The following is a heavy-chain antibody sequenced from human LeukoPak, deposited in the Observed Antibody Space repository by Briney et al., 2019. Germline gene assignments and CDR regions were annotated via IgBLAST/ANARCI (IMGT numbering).Heavy chain of an antibody. CDR1: GGSISSSSYY. CDR2: IYYSGST. J-gene: IGHJ4*02. V-gene: IGHV4-39*01. D-gene: IGHD3-10*01. CDR3: ARERITMVRGVIRPWYFDY. Sequence: SETLSLTCTVSGGSISSSSYYWGWIRQPPGKGLEWIGSIYYSGSTYYNPSLESRVTISVDTSKNQFSLKLSSVTAADTAVYYCARERITMVRGVIRPWYFDYWGQGTLVTVSS.